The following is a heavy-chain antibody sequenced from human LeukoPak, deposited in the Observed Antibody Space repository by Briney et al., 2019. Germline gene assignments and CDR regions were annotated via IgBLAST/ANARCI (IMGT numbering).Heavy chain of an antibody. V-gene: IGHV4-61*02. J-gene: IGHJ4*02. Sequence: PSETLSLTCTVSGGSISSGSYYWSWIRQPAGKGLEWIGRIYTSGSTNYNPSLKSRVTISVDTSKNQFSLKLSSVTAADTAVYYCASHSGKYGDRFDYWGQGTLVTVSS. CDR1: GGSISSGSYY. CDR3: ASHSGKYGDRFDY. CDR2: IYTSGST. D-gene: IGHD4-17*01.